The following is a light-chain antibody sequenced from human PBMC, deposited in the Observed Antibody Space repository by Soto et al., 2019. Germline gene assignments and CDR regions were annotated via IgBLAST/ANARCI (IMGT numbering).Light chain of an antibody. CDR3: QQRSNWPVT. CDR2: NAS. J-gene: IGKJ4*01. CDR1: QTITKY. Sequence: IGMTQSPAALSLPPGESPTLFCTTSQTITKYLVWYQQKPGQAPRLLSNNASNRATGIPARFNGSGSGTDFTLTISSLEPADFAVYYCQQRSNWPVTFGGGTKVDIK. V-gene: IGKV3-11*01.